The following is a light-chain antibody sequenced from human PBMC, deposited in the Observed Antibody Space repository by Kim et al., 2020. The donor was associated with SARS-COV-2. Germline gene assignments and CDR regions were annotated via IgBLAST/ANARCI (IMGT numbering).Light chain of an antibody. CDR1: NIESKS. Sequence: SYELTQPPSVSVAPGKTARITCGGNNIESKSVHWYQQKPGQAPVLVIYYDSDRPSGIPERFSGSNSGNTATLTISRVEAGDEADYYCQVWDSSSDHRVFGGGTQLTVL. CDR2: YDS. V-gene: IGLV3-21*04. J-gene: IGLJ3*02. CDR3: QVWDSSSDHRV.